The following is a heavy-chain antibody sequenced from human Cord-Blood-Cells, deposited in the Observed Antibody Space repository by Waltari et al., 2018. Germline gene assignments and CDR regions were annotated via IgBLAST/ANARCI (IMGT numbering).Heavy chain of an antibody. CDR1: GGSISSSSYY. CDR2: IYYSGST. D-gene: IGHD5-12*01. V-gene: IGHV4-39*01. Sequence: QLQLQESGPGLVKPSETLSLTCTVSGGSISSSSYYWGWIRQPPGKGLAWIGSIYYSGSTYANPSLKSRVTMSVDTSKNQFSLKLSSVTAADTAVYYCARGGYSGYDDAFDIWGQGTMVTVSS. J-gene: IGHJ3*02. CDR3: ARGGYSGYDDAFDI.